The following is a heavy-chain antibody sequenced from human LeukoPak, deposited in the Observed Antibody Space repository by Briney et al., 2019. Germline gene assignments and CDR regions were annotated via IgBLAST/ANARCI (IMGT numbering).Heavy chain of an antibody. J-gene: IGHJ4*02. CDR1: GFTFSSYA. V-gene: IGHV3-23*01. Sequence: QPGGSLRLSCAASGFTFSSYAMGWVRQAPGKGLEWVSAISGSGGCTYYADSVKGRFTISRDNAKNTLYLQMNSLRAEDTAVYYCAKEFAGGIAAAGPDYWGQGTLVTVSS. CDR3: AKEFAGGIAAAGPDY. CDR2: ISGSGGCT. D-gene: IGHD6-13*01.